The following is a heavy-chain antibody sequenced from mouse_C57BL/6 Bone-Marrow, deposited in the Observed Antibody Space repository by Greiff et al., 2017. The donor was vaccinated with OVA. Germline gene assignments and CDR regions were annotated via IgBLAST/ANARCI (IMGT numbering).Heavy chain of an antibody. V-gene: IGHV1-63*01. CDR2: IYPGGGYT. CDR3: ARSRITTVPFDY. J-gene: IGHJ2*01. D-gene: IGHD1-1*01. CDR1: GYTFTNYW. Sequence: QVQLKESGAELVRPGTSVKMSCKASGYTFTNYWIGWAKQRPGHGLEWIGDIYPGGGYTNYNEKFKGKATLTADKSSSTAYMQFSSLTSEDSAIYYGARSRITTVPFDYWGQGTTLTVSS.